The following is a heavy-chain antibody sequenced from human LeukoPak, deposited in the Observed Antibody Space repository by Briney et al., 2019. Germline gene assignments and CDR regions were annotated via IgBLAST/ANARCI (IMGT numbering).Heavy chain of an antibody. V-gene: IGHV4-34*01. CDR2: INHSGST. CDR3: ARGQLKRYFDWGDWFDP. Sequence: PSETLSLTCAVYGGSFSGYYWSWIRQPPGKGLEWIGEINHSGSTNYNPSLKSRVTISVDTSKNQFSLKLGSVTAADTAVYYCARGQLKRYFDWGDWFDPWGQGTLVTVSS. D-gene: IGHD3-9*01. CDR1: GGSFSGYY. J-gene: IGHJ5*02.